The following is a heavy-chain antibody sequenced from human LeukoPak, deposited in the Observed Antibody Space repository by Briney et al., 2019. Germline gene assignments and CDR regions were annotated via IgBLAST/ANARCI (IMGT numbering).Heavy chain of an antibody. D-gene: IGHD2-2*01. V-gene: IGHV4-38-2*02. CDR3: AQYCSSTSCPWGTFDP. Sequence: ASETLSLTCTVSGYSISSGYYWGWIRQPPGKGLEWIGSIYYSGNTYYNPSLKSRVTISIDTSKNQFSLKLSSVTAADTAVYYCAQYCSSTSCPWGTFDPWGQGTLVTVSS. CDR1: GYSISSGYY. CDR2: IYYSGNT. J-gene: IGHJ5*02.